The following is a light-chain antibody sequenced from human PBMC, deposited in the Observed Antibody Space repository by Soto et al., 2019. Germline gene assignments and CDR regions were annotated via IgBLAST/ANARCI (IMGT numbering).Light chain of an antibody. V-gene: IGLV1-51*01. CDR2: DNN. CDR1: ISNIGNSF. J-gene: IGLJ1*01. CDR3: GAWDGGLSAFV. Sequence: QSLLTQPPSVSAAPGRTFTISCSGSISNIGNSFVSWYQQLPGTAPRLLIYDNNERPSGIPDRFSGSKYGTSATLGITGLQTGDEADYYCGAWDGGLSAFVFGTGTKVTVL.